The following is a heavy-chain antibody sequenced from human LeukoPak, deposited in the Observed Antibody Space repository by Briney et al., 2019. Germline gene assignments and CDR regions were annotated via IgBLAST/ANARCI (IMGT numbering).Heavy chain of an antibody. CDR2: INAGNGNT. V-gene: IGHV1-3*01. Sequence: ASVKVSWKASGYTFTSYAMHWVRQAPGQRLEWMGWINAGNGNTKYSQKFQGRVTIIRDTSASTAYMELSSLRSEDTAVYYCARSRADIVVVPAAGIDAFDIRGQGTMVTVSS. CDR1: GYTFTSYA. J-gene: IGHJ3*02. CDR3: ARSRADIVVVPAAGIDAFDI. D-gene: IGHD2-2*01.